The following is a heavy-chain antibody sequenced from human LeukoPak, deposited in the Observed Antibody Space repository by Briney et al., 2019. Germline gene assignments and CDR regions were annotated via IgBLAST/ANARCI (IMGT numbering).Heavy chain of an antibody. D-gene: IGHD3-10*01. J-gene: IGHJ4*02. CDR2: ISGTSSYV. CDR3: ARDQGTMVRGVPADY. CDR1: GFTFNNYA. V-gene: IGHV3-21*06. Sequence: PGGSLRLSCAASGFTFNNYAMNWVRQAPGEGLEWVSAISGTSSYVHYADSVKGRFTISRDNAKSSLYLQMNTLRAEDTAVYYCARDQGTMVRGVPADYWGQGTLVTVSS.